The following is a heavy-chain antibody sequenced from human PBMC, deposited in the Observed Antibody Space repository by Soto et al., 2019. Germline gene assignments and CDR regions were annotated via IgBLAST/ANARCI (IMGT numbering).Heavy chain of an antibody. Sequence: PSCSMSLTCTVSGGPITSSYWSWIRRPPGKGLEWIAYIYDTGISGYTPSTSYNPSLKSRVTMSVDTSKSQFSLKLTSVTAADTAVYYCARGEDAFFYYGLDVWGQGITVTVSS. J-gene: IGHJ6*02. CDR3: ARGEDAFFYYGLDV. CDR1: GGPITSSY. CDR2: IYDTGISGYTPST. V-gene: IGHV4-59*07.